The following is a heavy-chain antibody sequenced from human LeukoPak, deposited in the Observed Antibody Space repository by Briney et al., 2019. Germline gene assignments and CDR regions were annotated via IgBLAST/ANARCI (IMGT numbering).Heavy chain of an antibody. CDR3: ARVPERYSSGWYGDY. Sequence: ASVKVSCKASGYTFTCYYMHWVRQAPGQGLEWMGWINPNSGGTNYAQKFQGRVTTTRDTSISTAYMELSRLRSDDTAVYYCARVPERYSSGWYGDYWGQGTLVTVSS. V-gene: IGHV1-2*02. CDR2: INPNSGGT. CDR1: GYTFTCYY. D-gene: IGHD6-19*01. J-gene: IGHJ4*02.